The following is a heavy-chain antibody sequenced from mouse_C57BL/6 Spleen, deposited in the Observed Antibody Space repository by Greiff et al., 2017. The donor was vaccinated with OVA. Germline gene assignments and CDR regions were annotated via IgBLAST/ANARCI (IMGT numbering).Heavy chain of an antibody. CDR1: GYSITSGYY. Sequence: EVKLQESGPGLVKPSQSLSLTCSVTGYSITSGYYWNWIRRFPGNKLEWMGYISYDGSNNYNPSLKNRISITRDTSKNQFFLKLNSVTTEDTATYYCARPYSNFYAMDYWGQGTSVTVSS. D-gene: IGHD2-5*01. J-gene: IGHJ4*01. CDR2: ISYDGSN. CDR3: ARPYSNFYAMDY. V-gene: IGHV3-6*01.